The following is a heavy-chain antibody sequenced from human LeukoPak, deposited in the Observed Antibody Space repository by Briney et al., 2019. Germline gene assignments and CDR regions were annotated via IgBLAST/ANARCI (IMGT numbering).Heavy chain of an antibody. Sequence: GASVKVSCKASGYTXTSYDISWVRQAPGQGLDWMGWISTYNDNTHYAQKHQGRVTMTTDTSTSTVYMELKSLRSDDTAVYYCARTHYCTNGVCYNYFDYWGQGTLVTVSS. D-gene: IGHD2-8*01. V-gene: IGHV1-18*01. CDR1: GYTXTSYD. CDR3: ARTHYCTNGVCYNYFDY. J-gene: IGHJ4*02. CDR2: ISTYNDNT.